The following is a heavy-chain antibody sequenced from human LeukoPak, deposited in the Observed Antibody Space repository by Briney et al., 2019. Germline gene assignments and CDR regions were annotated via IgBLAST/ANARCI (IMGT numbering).Heavy chain of an antibody. J-gene: IGHJ4*02. D-gene: IGHD3-3*01. CDR2: IWHDGSHK. V-gene: IGHV3-33*01. CDR1: GFAFNTYA. CDR3: AREIFGPGSSPDF. Sequence: PGRSLRLSCAASGFAFNTYAMHWVRQAPGQGLEWVALIWHDGSHKFYSNSVRGQFTISRDNSKNTVSLQMNNLRPEDTPVYYCAREIFGPGSSPDFWGQGTLVTVPS.